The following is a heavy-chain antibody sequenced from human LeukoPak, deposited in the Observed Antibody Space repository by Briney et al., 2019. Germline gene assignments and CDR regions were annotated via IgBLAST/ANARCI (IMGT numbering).Heavy chain of an antibody. Sequence: GGSLRLSCAASGFSFSSFSMNWVRQAPGKGLEWVSFISSSTSYMYYADSVKGRFTISRDNAKNSLYLQMNSLRAEDTAVYYCARGMGSSRSSIVYWGQGTVVTVSS. CDR2: ISSSTSYM. D-gene: IGHD1-26*01. J-gene: IGHJ4*02. V-gene: IGHV3-21*01. CDR1: GFSFSSFS. CDR3: ARGMGSSRSSIVY.